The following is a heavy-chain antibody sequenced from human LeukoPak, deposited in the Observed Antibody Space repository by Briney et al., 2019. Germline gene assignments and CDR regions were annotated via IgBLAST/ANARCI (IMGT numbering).Heavy chain of an antibody. Sequence: SETLSLTCTVSGGSISNSRFYWGWIRQSPGKGLEWIGHIYYTGRTQDNPSLKSRVSISIDTSKSQFSLRLTSVTAADTAIHFCATPQSGDHSTIDYWGQGTLVIVSS. CDR1: GGSISNSRFY. D-gene: IGHD5-12*01. CDR3: ATPQSGDHSTIDY. J-gene: IGHJ4*02. V-gene: IGHV4-39*07. CDR2: IYYTGRT.